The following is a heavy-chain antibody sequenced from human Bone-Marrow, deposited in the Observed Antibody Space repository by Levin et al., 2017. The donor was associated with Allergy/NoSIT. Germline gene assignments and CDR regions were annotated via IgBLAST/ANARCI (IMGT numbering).Heavy chain of an antibody. D-gene: IGHD6-13*01. V-gene: IGHV1-2*02. CDR3: ARGGASSNDY. CDR2: IDPTRGDT. J-gene: IGHJ4*02. Sequence: ASVKVSCTVSGYSFNDYYIHWIRQTPGQGLEWIGRIDPTRGDTKFAEKFHARVVLTRNSSISTAYMELGRLRADDTALYYCARGGASSNDYWGQGTLVTASS. CDR1: GYSFNDYY.